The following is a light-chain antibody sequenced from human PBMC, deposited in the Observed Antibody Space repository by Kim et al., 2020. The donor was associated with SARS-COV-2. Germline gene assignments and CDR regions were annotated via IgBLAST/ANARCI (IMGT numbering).Light chain of an antibody. CDR1: QSVSSY. CDR2: DAS. CDR3: QQRSNWPPYT. J-gene: IGKJ2*01. V-gene: IGKV3-11*01. Sequence: PGERASLSWRASQSVSSYLAWYQQKPGQAPRLLIYDASNRATGIPARFSGSGSGTDFTLTISSLEPEDFAVYYCQQRSNWPPYTFGQGTKLEI.